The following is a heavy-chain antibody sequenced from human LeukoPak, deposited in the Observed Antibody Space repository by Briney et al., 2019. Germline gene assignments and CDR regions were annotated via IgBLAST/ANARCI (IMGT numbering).Heavy chain of an antibody. V-gene: IGHV4-4*09. CDR3: AKTGRPNNSGWYRWFDP. CDR2: IFNSVGT. D-gene: IGHD6-19*01. CDR1: SDSISTYY. J-gene: IGHJ5*02. Sequence: SETLSLTFTVPSDSISTYYWSWIRQPPGKGLKWIGCIFNSVGTNSKPSLKGRVTISVDTSKNQFSLNLSSVAAADTAVYYCAKTGRPNNSGWYRWFDPWGQGTLVTVSS.